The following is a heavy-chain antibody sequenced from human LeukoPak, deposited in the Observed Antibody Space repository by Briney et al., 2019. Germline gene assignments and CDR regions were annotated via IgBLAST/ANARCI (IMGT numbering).Heavy chain of an antibody. CDR3: AKTMVRGVIAAFDI. Sequence: KPSETLSLTCTVSSGSVNSGSYYWSWIRQPPGKGLEWIGYIYYSGSTNYNPSLKSRVTISVDTSKNQFSLKLSSVTAADTAVYYCAKTMVRGVIAAFDIWGQGTMVTVSS. D-gene: IGHD3-10*01. J-gene: IGHJ3*02. CDR2: IYYSGST. V-gene: IGHV4-61*01. CDR1: SGSVNSGSYY.